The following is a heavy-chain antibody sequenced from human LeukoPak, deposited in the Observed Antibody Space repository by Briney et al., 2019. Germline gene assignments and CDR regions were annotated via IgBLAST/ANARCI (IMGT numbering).Heavy chain of an antibody. CDR1: GFTFSSYW. J-gene: IGHJ4*02. Sequence: GGSLRLSCAASGFTFSSYWMSWVRQAPGKGLEWVANIKQDGSEKYYVDSVKGRFTISRDNAKNSLYLQMNSLRAEDTAVYYCAREYCSSTSCPGDYWGQGTLVTVPS. V-gene: IGHV3-7*03. CDR2: IKQDGSEK. D-gene: IGHD2-2*01. CDR3: AREYCSSTSCPGDY.